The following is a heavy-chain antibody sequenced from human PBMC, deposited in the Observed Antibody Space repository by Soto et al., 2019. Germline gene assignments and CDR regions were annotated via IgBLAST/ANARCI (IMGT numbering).Heavy chain of an antibody. CDR1: GFSLSTSGVG. V-gene: IGHV2-5*01. D-gene: IGHD2-2*01. J-gene: IGHJ5*02. Sequence: QITLKESGPTLVKPTQPLTLTCTFSGFSLSTSGVGVGWIRQPPGKALEWLALIYWNDDKRYSPSLKSRLTITKDTSKNQVVLTMTNMDPVDTATYYCAHTSYCSSTSCYSYNWFDPWGQGTLVTVSS. CDR3: AHTSYCSSTSCYSYNWFDP. CDR2: IYWNDDK.